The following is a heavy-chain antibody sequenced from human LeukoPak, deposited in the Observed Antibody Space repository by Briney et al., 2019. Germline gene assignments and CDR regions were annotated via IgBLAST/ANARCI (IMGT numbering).Heavy chain of an antibody. Sequence: PGGSLRLSCAASGFTFDGYAMHWVRQAPGKGLEWVSGISWNSGSIGYADSVKGRFTISRDNAKNSLYLQMNSLRAEDTALYYCAKDMSYYDSSGYYGFDYWGQGTLVTVSS. CDR1: GFTFDGYA. J-gene: IGHJ4*02. CDR2: ISWNSGSI. CDR3: AKDMSYYDSSGYYGFDY. V-gene: IGHV3-9*01. D-gene: IGHD3-22*01.